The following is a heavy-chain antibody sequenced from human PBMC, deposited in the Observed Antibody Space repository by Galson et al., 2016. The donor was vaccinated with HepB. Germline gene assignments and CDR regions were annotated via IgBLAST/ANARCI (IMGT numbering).Heavy chain of an antibody. CDR3: ARTDPSSVLGGGVFFDL. Sequence: TLRLSCATSGFTFTKFYFSWVRQAPGKGLEWISYIGNGPSATFFADSVQGRFSISRDNARNSVSLQMSTLRAEDAAVYYCARTDPSSVLGGGVFFDLWGQGTLVAGSS. D-gene: IGHD3-16*01. CDR1: GFTFTKFY. V-gene: IGHV3-11*01. CDR2: IGNGPSAT. J-gene: IGHJ4*02.